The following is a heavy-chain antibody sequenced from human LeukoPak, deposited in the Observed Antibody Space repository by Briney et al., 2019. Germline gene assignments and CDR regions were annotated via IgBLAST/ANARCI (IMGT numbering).Heavy chain of an antibody. D-gene: IGHD2-15*01. V-gene: IGHV3-23*01. J-gene: IGHJ3*02. CDR2: ISGSGGST. CDR3: ARVPVRWYCSGGSCYIENDAFDI. Sequence: GGSLRLSCAASGFTFSSYAMSWVRQAPGKGLEWVSAISGSGGSTYYADSVKGRFTISRDSSKNTLYLQMNSLRAEDTALYHCARVPVRWYCSGGSCYIENDAFDIWGQGTMVTVSS. CDR1: GFTFSSYA.